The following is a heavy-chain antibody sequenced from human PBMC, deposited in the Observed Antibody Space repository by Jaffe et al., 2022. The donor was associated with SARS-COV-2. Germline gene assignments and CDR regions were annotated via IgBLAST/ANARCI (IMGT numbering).Heavy chain of an antibody. CDR2: IKWDGSQI. V-gene: IGHV3-7*01. CDR1: GFTFSDYW. D-gene: IGHD3-16*01. J-gene: IGHJ4*02. CDR3: ARDNVRLAYL. Sequence: EVQLVESGGGLVHPGGSLRLSCVASGFTFSDYWMNWVRQAPGKGLEWVANIKWDGSQINYVDSVKGRFTISRDNAKNSVYLQMDSLRGEDTALYYCARDNVRLAYLWGQGTLVTVSS.